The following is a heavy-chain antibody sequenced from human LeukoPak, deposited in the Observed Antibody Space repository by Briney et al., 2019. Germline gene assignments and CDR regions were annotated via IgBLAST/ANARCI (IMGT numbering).Heavy chain of an antibody. CDR3: AREVTAAGPLNY. V-gene: IGHV1-2*04. D-gene: IGHD6-13*01. J-gene: IGHJ4*02. CDR1: GYTFTCYY. CDR2: INPNSGGT. Sequence: ASVKVSCKASGYTFTCYYMHWVRQAPGQGLEWMGWINPNSGGTNYAQKFQGWVTMTRDTSISTAYMELSRLRSDDTAVYYCAREVTAAGPLNYWGQGTLVTVSS.